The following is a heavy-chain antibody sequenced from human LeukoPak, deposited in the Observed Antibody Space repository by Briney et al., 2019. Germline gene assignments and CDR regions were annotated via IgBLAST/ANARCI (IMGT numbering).Heavy chain of an antibody. J-gene: IGHJ5*02. CDR1: GGSISRSTSY. CDR3: ATTHT. V-gene: IGHV4-39*01. Sequence: PSETLSLTCIVAGGSISRSTSYWGWIRQPPGNGLEGSGSISDSGSTYYNASIKISVIISRDTSKNQFSMRLSSVTAADTAVYYCATTHTWGQGTLVTVSS. CDR2: ISDSGST.